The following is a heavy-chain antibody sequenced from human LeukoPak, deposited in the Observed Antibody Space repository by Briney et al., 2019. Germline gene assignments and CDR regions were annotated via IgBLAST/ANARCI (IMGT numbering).Heavy chain of an antibody. D-gene: IGHD3-10*01. V-gene: IGHV5-10-1*01. CDR3: ARHVPGYYGSGTNDF. CDR1: GYTFTRNW. J-gene: IGHJ4*02. CDR2: IDPTDSYV. Sequence: GESLKISCQASGYTFTRNWISWVRQIPGKGLEWMGTIDPTDSYVNYCPSFEGHVTISTDRSINTVYLHWGSLRASDTAMYYCARHVPGYYGSGTNDFWGQGTQVTVAS.